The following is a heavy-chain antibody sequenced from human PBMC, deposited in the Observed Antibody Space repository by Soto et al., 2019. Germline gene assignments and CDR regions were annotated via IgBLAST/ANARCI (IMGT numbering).Heavy chain of an antibody. CDR2: IYHSGST. Sequence: SETLSLTCAVSGGSISSGGYSWSWIRQPPGKGLEWIGYIYHSGSTYYNPSLKSRVTISVDRSKNQFSLKLSSVTAADTAVYYCATIGYCSGGSCYSLIEPYYFDYWGQGTLVTVSS. CDR1: GGSISSGGYS. J-gene: IGHJ4*02. D-gene: IGHD2-15*01. V-gene: IGHV4-30-2*01. CDR3: ATIGYCSGGSCYSLIEPYYFDY.